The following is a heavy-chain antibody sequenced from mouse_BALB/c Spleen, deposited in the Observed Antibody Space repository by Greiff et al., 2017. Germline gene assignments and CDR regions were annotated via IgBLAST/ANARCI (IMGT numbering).Heavy chain of an antibody. CDR3: ARAYYGSRDY. CDR2: IDPANGNT. Sequence: EVKLVESGAELVKPGASVKLSCTASGFNIKDTYMHWVKQRPEQGLEWIGRIDPANGNTKYDPKFQGKATITADTSSNTAYLQLSSLTSEDTAVYYCARAYYGSRDYWGQGTTLTVSS. CDR1: GFNIKDTY. V-gene: IGHV14-3*02. D-gene: IGHD1-1*01. J-gene: IGHJ2*01.